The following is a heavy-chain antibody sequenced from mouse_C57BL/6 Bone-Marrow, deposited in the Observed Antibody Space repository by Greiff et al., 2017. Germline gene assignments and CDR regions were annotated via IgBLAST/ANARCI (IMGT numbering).Heavy chain of an antibody. D-gene: IGHD1-1*01. CDR3: ARREEGYYYGRTWFAY. V-gene: IGHV1-62-2*01. CDR2: FYPGSGSI. J-gene: IGHJ3*01. CDR1: GYTFTEYT. Sequence: VQLQQSGAELVKPGASVKLSCKASGYTFTEYTIHWVKQRSGQGLEWIGWFYPGSGSIKYNEKFKDKATLTADKSSSTVYMELSRLTSEDSAVYFCARREEGYYYGRTWFAYWGQGTLVTVSA.